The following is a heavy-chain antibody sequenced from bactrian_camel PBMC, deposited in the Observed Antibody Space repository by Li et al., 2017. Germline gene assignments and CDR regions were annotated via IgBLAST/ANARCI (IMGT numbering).Heavy chain of an antibody. CDR1: GYTMSC. J-gene: IGHJ4*01. CDR2: IDRDGVT. CDR3: AAGCPIWTGLLSGD. V-gene: IGHV3S57*01. Sequence: HVQLVESGGGSVPAGGSLRLSCVGSGYTMSCMGWFRQAPGKEREGVADIDRDGVTTYADSVKGRFTISKDDAKNTLTLQMNSLKPEDTAMYYCAAGCPIWTGLLSGDWGQGTQVTVS. D-gene: IGHD2*01.